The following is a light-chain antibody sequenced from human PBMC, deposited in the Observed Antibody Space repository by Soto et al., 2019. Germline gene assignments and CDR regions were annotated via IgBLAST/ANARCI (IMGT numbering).Light chain of an antibody. J-gene: IGKJ2*01. Sequence: ILLTQSPATLSVSPGEGATLSFRSSQSVSSSLAWYQQRTGQARRLVIYGAGTRATGISANFSGSGFGTDFIITLRTLQSADFAVYYCQQDINWPSYTFGQGTKVDIK. CDR3: QQDINWPSYT. CDR1: QSVSSS. CDR2: GAG. V-gene: IGKV3-15*01.